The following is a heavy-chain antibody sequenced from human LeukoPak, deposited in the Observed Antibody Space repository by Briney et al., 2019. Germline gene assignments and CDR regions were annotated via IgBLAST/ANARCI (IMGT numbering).Heavy chain of an antibody. CDR1: GFTVSSNY. J-gene: IGHJ3*02. Sequence: GGSLRLSCAASGFTVSSNYMSWVRQAPGKGLEWVSVIYSGGSTYYADSVKGRFTISRDNSKNTLYLQMNSLRAEDTAVYCCARDSEVVHDAFDIWGQGTMVTVSS. D-gene: IGHD2-15*01. CDR3: ARDSEVVHDAFDI. V-gene: IGHV3-53*01. CDR2: IYSGGST.